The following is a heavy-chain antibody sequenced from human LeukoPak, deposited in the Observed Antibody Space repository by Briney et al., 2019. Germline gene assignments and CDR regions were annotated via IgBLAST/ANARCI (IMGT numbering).Heavy chain of an antibody. D-gene: IGHD5-12*01. CDR2: INPNSGGT. Sequence: ASVKVSCKASGYTFTGYYMHWVRQAPGQGLEWMGWINPNSGGTNYRQKFKGRVTMTRDTSISTAYMELSSLTSDDTAVYYCARDLPKTGYVGALDIWGQGTMVTVSS. CDR3: ARDLPKTGYVGALDI. V-gene: IGHV1-2*02. CDR1: GYTFTGYY. J-gene: IGHJ3*02.